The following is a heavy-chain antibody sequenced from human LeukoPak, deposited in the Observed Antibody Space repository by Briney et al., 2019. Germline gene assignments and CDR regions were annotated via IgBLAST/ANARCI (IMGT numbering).Heavy chain of an antibody. D-gene: IGHD3-3*01. CDR1: GYTSTGYY. Sequence: GASVKVSCKASGYTSTGYYMHWVRQAPGQGLEWMGWINPNSGGTNYAQKLQGRVTMTRDTSISTAYMELSRLRSDDTAVYYCARDHDFWSGYYQFDPWGQGTLVTVSS. CDR3: ARDHDFWSGYYQFDP. V-gene: IGHV1-2*02. J-gene: IGHJ5*02. CDR2: INPNSGGT.